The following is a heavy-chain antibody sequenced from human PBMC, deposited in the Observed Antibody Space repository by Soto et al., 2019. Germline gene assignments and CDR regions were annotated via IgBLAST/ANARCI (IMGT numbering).Heavy chain of an antibody. CDR2: MNPNSGNT. Sequence: QVQLVQSGAEVKKPGASVKVSCKASGYTFTSYDINWVRQATGQGLEWMGWMNPNSGNTGYAQKFQGRVTMTRNTSISTAYMELSSLRSEDTAVYYCARGASSWYYYYYGMDVWGQGTTVTVSS. J-gene: IGHJ6*02. D-gene: IGHD6-13*01. V-gene: IGHV1-8*01. CDR3: ARGASSWYYYYYGMDV. CDR1: GYTFTSYD.